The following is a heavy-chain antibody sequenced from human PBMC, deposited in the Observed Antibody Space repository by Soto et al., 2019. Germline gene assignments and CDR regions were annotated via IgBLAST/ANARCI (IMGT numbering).Heavy chain of an antibody. Sequence: GASVKVSCKASGYTFTSYAMHWVRQAPGQRLEWMGWINAGNGNTKYSQKFQGRVTITRDTSASTAYMELRSLRSEDTAVYYCAGDLSYSSWWVDPWCQGTLVTVSS. CDR2: INAGNGNT. D-gene: IGHD6-19*01. J-gene: IGHJ5*02. CDR1: GYTFTSYA. CDR3: AGDLSYSSWWVDP. V-gene: IGHV1-3*01.